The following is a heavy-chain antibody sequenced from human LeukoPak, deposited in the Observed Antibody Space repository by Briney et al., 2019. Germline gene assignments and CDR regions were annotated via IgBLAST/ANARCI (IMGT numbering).Heavy chain of an antibody. D-gene: IGHD3-16*02. CDR3: ARGRRDGYNPYTFDY. CDR2: IYYSGST. CDR1: GGSISSYY. Sequence: SETLSLTCTVSGGSISSYYWSWIRQPPGKGLEWIGYIYYSGSTNYNPSLKSRVTISVDTSKNQFSLKLSSVTAADTAVYYCARGRRDGYNPYTFDYWGQGTLVTVSS. V-gene: IGHV4-59*01. J-gene: IGHJ4*02.